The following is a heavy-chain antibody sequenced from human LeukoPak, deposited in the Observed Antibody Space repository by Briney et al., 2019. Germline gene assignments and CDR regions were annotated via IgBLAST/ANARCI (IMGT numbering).Heavy chain of an antibody. D-gene: IGHD3-10*01. Sequence: GASVKVSCKASDYTFTSYGISWVRQAPGQGLEWMGWISAYNGNTNYAQKLQGRVTMTTDTSTSTAYMELRSLRSDDTAVYYCARGPSMVRGVPRLDYWGQGTLVTVSS. J-gene: IGHJ4*02. CDR2: ISAYNGNT. CDR1: DYTFTSYG. CDR3: ARGPSMVRGVPRLDY. V-gene: IGHV1-18*01.